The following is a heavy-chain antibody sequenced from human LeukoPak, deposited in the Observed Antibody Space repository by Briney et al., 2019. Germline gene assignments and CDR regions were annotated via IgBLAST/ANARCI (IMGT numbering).Heavy chain of an antibody. CDR1: GGSFSGYY. V-gene: IGHV4-34*01. Sequence: SETLSLTCAVYGGSFSGYYGSWIRQPPGKGLEWIGEINHSGSTNYNPSLKSRVTISVDTSKNQFSLKLSSVTAADTAVYYCARGLVYATFDYWGQGTLVTVSS. J-gene: IGHJ4*02. D-gene: IGHD2-8*01. CDR3: ARGLVYATFDY. CDR2: INHSGST.